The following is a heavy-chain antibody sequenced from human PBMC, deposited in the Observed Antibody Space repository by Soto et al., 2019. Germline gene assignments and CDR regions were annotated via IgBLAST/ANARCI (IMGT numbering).Heavy chain of an antibody. CDR3: ASTPEGVYGMDV. V-gene: IGHV4-30-4*01. Sequence: SETLSLTCTVSGGSISSGDYYWSWIRQPPGKGLEWIGYIYYSGSTYYNPSLKSRVTISVDTSKNQFSLKLSSVTAADTAVYYCASTPEGVYGMDVWGQGTTVTVSS. D-gene: IGHD2-8*01. J-gene: IGHJ6*02. CDR2: IYYSGST. CDR1: GGSISSGDYY.